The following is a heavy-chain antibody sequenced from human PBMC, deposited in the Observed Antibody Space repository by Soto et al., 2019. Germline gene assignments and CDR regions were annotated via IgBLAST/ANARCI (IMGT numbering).Heavy chain of an antibody. CDR1: GGSFSSNTDY. D-gene: IGHD6-13*01. V-gene: IGHV4-39*01. CDR2: ISSSGKT. J-gene: IGHJ4*02. Sequence: ETLSLTCTVSGGSFSSNTDYWGWIRQPPGKGLECIGSISSSGKTYYNPSLKSRVTISVDTSKDQFSLRVSSVTAADAAVYYCARHIGYTDSSRFDDWGPGTLVTVSS. CDR3: ARHIGYTDSSRFDD.